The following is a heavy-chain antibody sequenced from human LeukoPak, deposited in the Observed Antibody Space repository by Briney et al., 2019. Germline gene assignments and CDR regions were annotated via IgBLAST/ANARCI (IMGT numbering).Heavy chain of an antibody. CDR3: ARGTLYSGWSYYFDY. Sequence: SETLSLTCTVSGDSISSYYWSWIRQPAGKGLEWIGRMYTSESTNYNPSLKSRVTMSVDTSKNHFSLRLSPVTAADTAMYYCARGTLYSGWSYYFDYWGQGSQVTVSS. D-gene: IGHD6-19*01. V-gene: IGHV4-4*07. CDR1: GDSISSYY. CDR2: MYTSEST. J-gene: IGHJ4*02.